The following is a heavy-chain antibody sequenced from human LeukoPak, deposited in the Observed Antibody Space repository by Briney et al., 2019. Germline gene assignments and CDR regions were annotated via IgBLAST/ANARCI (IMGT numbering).Heavy chain of an antibody. J-gene: IGHJ4*02. CDR3: AKGAVSNLN. Sequence: GGSLRLSCAASGFTFNTYAMTWVRQAPGKGLEWVSSITNSGASTYYADSVKGRFTISRDNSKNTLYLQMNSLRAEDTAVYYCAKGAVSNLNWGQGTLVTVSS. D-gene: IGHD2-2*01. V-gene: IGHV3-23*01. CDR2: ITNSGAST. CDR1: GFTFNTYA.